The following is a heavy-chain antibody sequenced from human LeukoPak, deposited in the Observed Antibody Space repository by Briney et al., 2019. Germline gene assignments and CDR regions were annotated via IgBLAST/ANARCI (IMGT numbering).Heavy chain of an antibody. CDR2: IYYNGRA. D-gene: IGHD2-21*02. Sequence: SETLSLTCTVSGASISNFYWSWIRQPPGKGLEWIGYIYYNGRASYRPSLESRVTMSLDTSKNQFSLRVKSLTAADTAVYYCAGRQQIVAVTASRDSFDIWGQGTMVTVSS. CDR3: AGRQQIVAVTASRDSFDI. V-gene: IGHV4-59*01. J-gene: IGHJ3*02. CDR1: GASISNFY.